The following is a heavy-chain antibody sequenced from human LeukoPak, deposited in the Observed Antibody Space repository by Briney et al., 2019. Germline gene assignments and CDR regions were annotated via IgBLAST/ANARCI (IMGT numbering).Heavy chain of an antibody. CDR1: GFTFSSFA. J-gene: IGHJ4*02. CDR3: ATSANVWNNFDY. CDR2: VSVSGDIS. V-gene: IGHV3-23*01. D-gene: IGHD1/OR15-1a*01. Sequence: GGSLRLSCAASGFTFSSFAMSWVRQAPEKGLEWVSAVSVSGDISYYADSVKGRFTISRDNSKNTLYLQMNSLRAEDTAVYYCATSANVWNNFDYWGQGTLVTVSS.